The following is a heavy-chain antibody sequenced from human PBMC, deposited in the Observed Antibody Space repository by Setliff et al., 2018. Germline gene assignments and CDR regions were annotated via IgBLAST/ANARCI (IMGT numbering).Heavy chain of an antibody. J-gene: IGHJ1*01. CDR3: ARGGVAATAPNGL. V-gene: IGHV3-20*04. CDR1: QFTFDDYG. D-gene: IGHD6-13*01. CDR2: ISWNGGIT. Sequence: PGESLKISCAASQFTFDDYGMAWVRQAPGKGLEWVSGISWNGGITGYGDSVKGRFTISRDNAENSLYLQMNSLRAEDTALYYCARGGVAATAPNGLWGQGTLVTVSS.